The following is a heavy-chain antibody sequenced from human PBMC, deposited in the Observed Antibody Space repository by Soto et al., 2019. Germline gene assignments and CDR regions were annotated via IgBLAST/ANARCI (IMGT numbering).Heavy chain of an antibody. CDR2: ISSSSSYI. V-gene: IGHV3-21*01. CDR1: GFTFSSYT. J-gene: IGHJ4*02. Sequence: PGGSLRLSCAASGFTFSSYTMNWVRQAPGKGLEWVSSISSSSSYIYYADSVKGRFTISRDNAEDSLFLQMNSLRAEDTGVYYCARDAHIEVAGTVVIYWGQGTLVTVSS. D-gene: IGHD6-19*01. CDR3: ARDAHIEVAGTVVIY.